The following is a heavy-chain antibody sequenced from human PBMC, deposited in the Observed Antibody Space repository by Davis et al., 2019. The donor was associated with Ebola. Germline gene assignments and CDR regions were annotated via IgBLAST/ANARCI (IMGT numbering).Heavy chain of an antibody. D-gene: IGHD4-17*01. Sequence: GESLKISCAASGFTFSDYYMSWIRQAPGKGLEWVSYISSSGSTIYYADSVKGRFTISRDNAKNSLYLQMNSLRAEDTAVYYCTTTTVTIDYWGQGTLVTVSS. CDR2: ISSSGSTI. CDR1: GFTFSDYY. CDR3: TTTTVTIDY. J-gene: IGHJ4*02. V-gene: IGHV3-11*01.